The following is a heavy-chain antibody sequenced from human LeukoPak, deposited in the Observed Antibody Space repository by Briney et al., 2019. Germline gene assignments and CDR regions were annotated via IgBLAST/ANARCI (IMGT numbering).Heavy chain of an antibody. D-gene: IGHD3-9*01. V-gene: IGHV4-59*08. Sequence: SGTLPLTCTVSGGSPSRYYRRWLRQPPAKGLEGIGYIYYSGTTNYNPSLKSRVTISVDTSKNQFSLELSSVTAADTAVYYCATLRYTTNAFDIWGQGTMVTVSS. CDR2: IYYSGTT. CDR3: ATLRYTTNAFDI. J-gene: IGHJ3*02. CDR1: GGSPSRYY.